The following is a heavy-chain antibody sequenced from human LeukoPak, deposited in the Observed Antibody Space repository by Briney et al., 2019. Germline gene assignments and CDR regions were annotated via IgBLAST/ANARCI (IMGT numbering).Heavy chain of an antibody. J-gene: IGHJ4*02. CDR1: GFTFSSYG. V-gene: IGHV3-30*18. CDR2: ISYDGSNK. CDR3: AKVSTGY. D-gene: IGHD1-14*01. Sequence: QPGGSLRLSCAASGFTFSSYGMQGVRQAPGKGLEWVAVISYDGSNKYYADSVKGRFTISRDNSRNTLYLQMNSLRGEDTAVYYCAKVSTGYWGQGTLVTVSS.